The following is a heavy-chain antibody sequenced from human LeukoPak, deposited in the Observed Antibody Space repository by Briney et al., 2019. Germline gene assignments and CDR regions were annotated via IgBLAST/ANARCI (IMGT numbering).Heavy chain of an antibody. D-gene: IGHD5-18*01. Sequence: SETLSLTCTVSGGSISSYYWSWIRQPAGKGLEWIGRIYTSGSTNYIPSLKSRVTISVDKSKNQSSLKLSSVTAADTAVYYCAREARGTPHSYGYIFDYWGQGTLVTVFS. J-gene: IGHJ4*02. CDR1: GGSISSYY. CDR2: IYTSGST. V-gene: IGHV4-4*07. CDR3: AREARGTPHSYGYIFDY.